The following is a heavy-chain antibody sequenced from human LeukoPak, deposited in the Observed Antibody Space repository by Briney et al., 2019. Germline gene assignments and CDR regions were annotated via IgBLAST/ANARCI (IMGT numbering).Heavy chain of an antibody. V-gene: IGHV3-23*01. J-gene: IGHJ3*02. Sequence: TGGSLKDSCAASGFTFSSSGVSWVRQAPGKGLEWVSALSGSGGTTYNADSVKGRFTISRDNSKNTLYLQMNSLRVEDTAVYYCAKDRVYGFAIWGQGTMVTVSS. CDR2: LSGSGGTT. CDR3: AKDRVYGFAI. CDR1: GFTFSSSG. D-gene: IGHD3-10*01.